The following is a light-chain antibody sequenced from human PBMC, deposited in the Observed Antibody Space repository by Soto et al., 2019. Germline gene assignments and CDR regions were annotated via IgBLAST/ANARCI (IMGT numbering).Light chain of an antibody. CDR1: QSVSSN. Sequence: EIVMTQSPATLSVSPGERATLSCRASQSVSSNLAWYQQKPGQGPRLLIYGASTWATGIPARFSGSGSGTEFTLSISSLQSEEFAVCYCQQYNNWPTLTFGPGTKVDIK. CDR2: GAS. J-gene: IGKJ3*01. CDR3: QQYNNWPTLT. V-gene: IGKV3-15*01.